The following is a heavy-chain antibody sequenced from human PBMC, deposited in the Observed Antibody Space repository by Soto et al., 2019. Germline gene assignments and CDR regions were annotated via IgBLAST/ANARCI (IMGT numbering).Heavy chain of an antibody. V-gene: IGHV3-15*07. J-gene: IGHJ6*02. Sequence: PGGSLRLSCAASGFTFSNAWMNWVRQAPGKGLEWVGRIKSKTDGGTTDYAAPVKGRFTISRDDSKNTLYLQMNSLKTEDTAVYYCTTGLYDRRYSYSYYGMDVWGQGTTVTVS. CDR1: GFTFSNAW. CDR2: IKSKTDGGTT. D-gene: IGHD3-22*01. CDR3: TTGLYDRRYSYSYYGMDV.